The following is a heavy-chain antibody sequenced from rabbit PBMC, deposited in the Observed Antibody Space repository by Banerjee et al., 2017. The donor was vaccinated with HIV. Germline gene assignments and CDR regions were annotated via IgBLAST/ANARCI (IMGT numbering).Heavy chain of an antibody. CDR2: IVTGDGST. V-gene: IGHV1S45*01. Sequence: QEQLEESGGDLVKPEGSLTLTCTASGFDFSSGAMCWVRQAPGKGLEWIACIVTGDGSTAYASWAKGRFTISKTSSTTVTLQMTSLTVADTATYFCARDLTGVIGWNFGLWGPGTLVTVS. D-gene: IGHD1-1*01. CDR3: ARDLTGVIGWNFGL. J-gene: IGHJ4*01. CDR1: GFDFSSGA.